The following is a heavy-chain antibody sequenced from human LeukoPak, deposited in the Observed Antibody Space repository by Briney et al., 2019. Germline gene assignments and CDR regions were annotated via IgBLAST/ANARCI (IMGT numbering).Heavy chain of an antibody. J-gene: IGHJ6*03. V-gene: IGHV4-34*01. Sequence: SETLSLTCAVYGGSFSGYYWSWIRQPPGKGLEWIGEINHSGSTNYNPSLKSRVTISVDTSKNQFSLKLSSVTAADTAVYCCARRRYGIATYCMDVWGKGTTVTISS. CDR1: GGSFSGYY. D-gene: IGHD6-13*01. CDR3: ARRRYGIATYCMDV. CDR2: INHSGST.